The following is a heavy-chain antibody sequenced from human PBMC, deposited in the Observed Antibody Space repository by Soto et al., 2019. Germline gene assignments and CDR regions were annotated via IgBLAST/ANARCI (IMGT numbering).Heavy chain of an antibody. J-gene: IGHJ6*03. CDR1: GFTFSSYW. CDR3: ARGEQSHYYYYYMDV. Sequence: GGSLRLSCAASGFTFSSYWMHWVRQAPGKGLVWVSRINSDGSSTSYADSVKGRFTISRDNAKNTLYLQMNSLRAEDTAVYYCARGEQSHYYYYYMDVWGKGTTVTVSS. V-gene: IGHV3-74*01. CDR2: INSDGSST.